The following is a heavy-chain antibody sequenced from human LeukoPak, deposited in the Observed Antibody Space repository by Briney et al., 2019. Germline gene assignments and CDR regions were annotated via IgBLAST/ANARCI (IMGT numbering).Heavy chain of an antibody. V-gene: IGHV3-53*01. CDR2: IYSGGST. CDR1: GFTVSSNY. Sequence: GGSLRLSCAASGFTVSSNYMSWVRQAPGKGLEWVSIIYSGGSTFYADSVRGRFTISRDNSKNTLYLQMNSLRAEDTAVYYCARGGSYLSAFDIWGRGTMVTVSS. J-gene: IGHJ3*02. CDR3: ARGGSYLSAFDI. D-gene: IGHD1-26*01.